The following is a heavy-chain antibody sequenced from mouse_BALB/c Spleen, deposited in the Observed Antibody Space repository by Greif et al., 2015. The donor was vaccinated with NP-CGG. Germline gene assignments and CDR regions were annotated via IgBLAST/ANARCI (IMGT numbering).Heavy chain of an antibody. CDR1: GFTFSSFG. J-gene: IGHJ4*01. D-gene: IGHD2-1*01. CDR3: ARSLNYVGYYAMDY. Sequence: DVQLVESGGGLVQPGGSRKLSCAASGFTFSSFGMHWVRQAPEKGLEWVAYISSGSSTIYYADTVKGRFTISRDNPKNTLFLQMTSLRSEDTAMYYCARSLNYVGYYAMDYWGQGTSVTVSS. CDR2: ISSGSSTI. V-gene: IGHV5-17*02.